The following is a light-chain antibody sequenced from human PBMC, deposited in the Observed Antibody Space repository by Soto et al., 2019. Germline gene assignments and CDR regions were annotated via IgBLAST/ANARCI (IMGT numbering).Light chain of an antibody. CDR2: DAS. CDR3: QQRRNWPIT. Sequence: EIVLTQSPATLYLSPGEGATLSCRASQSGGSLFAWYQQKPGQAPRLVIYDASNRATGIPARLSGSGSGTDFTPAISSLEPEDFAFYYCQQRRNWPITDVRWTRLEI. J-gene: IGKJ5*01. CDR1: QSGGSL. V-gene: IGKV3-11*01.